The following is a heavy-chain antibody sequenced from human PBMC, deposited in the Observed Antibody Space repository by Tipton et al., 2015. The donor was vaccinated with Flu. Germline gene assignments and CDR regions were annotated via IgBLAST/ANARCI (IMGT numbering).Heavy chain of an antibody. CDR2: IYPSGTT. Sequence: LSLTCTVSSGSIRSTNYFCAWIRQPPGKRLELIGSIYPSGTTYYNPSLKSRVTISVDTSKSQFSRMLRSVTAADTAVYYCARLSYYDVDLKNFYFDYWGQGALVTVSS. J-gene: IGHJ4*02. V-gene: IGHV4-39*01. CDR3: ARLSYYDVDLKNFYFDY. CDR1: SGSIRSTNYF. D-gene: IGHD3-10*02.